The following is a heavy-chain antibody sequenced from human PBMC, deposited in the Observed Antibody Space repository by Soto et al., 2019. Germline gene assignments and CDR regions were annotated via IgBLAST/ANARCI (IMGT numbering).Heavy chain of an antibody. Sequence: ASVKVSCKASGYTFTSYGISWVRQAPGQGLEWMGIISASGGSTSYAQKFQGRVTMTRDTSTSTVYMEVSGLRSEDTAVYYCARDQEPSTLYYDYYYMDVWGKGTTVTVSS. CDR1: GYTFTSYG. CDR2: ISASGGST. V-gene: IGHV1-46*03. CDR3: ARDQEPSTLYYDYYYMDV. J-gene: IGHJ6*03.